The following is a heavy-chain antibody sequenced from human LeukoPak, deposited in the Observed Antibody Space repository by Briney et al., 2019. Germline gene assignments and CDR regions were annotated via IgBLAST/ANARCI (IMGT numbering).Heavy chain of an antibody. CDR3: SSPASYFYDSSGYIDY. V-gene: IGHV3-30-3*01. CDR1: GFTFSSYA. J-gene: IGHJ4*02. CDR2: ISYDGSNK. D-gene: IGHD3-22*01. Sequence: PGGSLRLSCAASGFTFSSYAMHWVRQAPGKGLEWVAVISYDGSNKYYADSVKGRFTISRDNSKNTLYLQMNSLRAEDTAVYYCSSPASYFYDSSGYIDYWGQGTLVTVSS.